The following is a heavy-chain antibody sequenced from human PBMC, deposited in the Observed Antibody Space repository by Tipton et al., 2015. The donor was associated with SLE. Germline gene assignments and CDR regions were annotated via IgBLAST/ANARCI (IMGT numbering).Heavy chain of an antibody. D-gene: IGHD6-13*01. CDR1: DDALSSSSYY. CDR2: IYYSGST. J-gene: IGHJ4*02. CDR3: ARDGSSAAGFDY. V-gene: IGHV4-39*07. Sequence: TLSLTCTVSDDALSSSSYYWGWVRQPPGKGLEWIGTIYYSGSTYYNTSLESRVTISVDTSKNQFSLKLSSVTAADTAVYYCARDGSSAAGFDYWGQGTLVTVFS.